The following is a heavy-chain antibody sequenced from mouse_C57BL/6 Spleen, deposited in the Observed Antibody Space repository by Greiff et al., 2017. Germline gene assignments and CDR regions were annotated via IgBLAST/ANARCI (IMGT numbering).Heavy chain of an antibody. V-gene: IGHV1-76*01. CDR2: IYPGSGNT. Sequence: QVQLQQSGAELVRPGASVRLSCKASGYTFTDYYINWVKQRPGQGLEWIARIYPGSGNTYYNEKFKGKATLTAEKSSSTAYMQLSSLTSEDSAVYFCARRGAQAYFDYWGQGTTLTVSS. CDR1: GYTFTDYY. D-gene: IGHD3-2*02. CDR3: ARRGAQAYFDY. J-gene: IGHJ2*01.